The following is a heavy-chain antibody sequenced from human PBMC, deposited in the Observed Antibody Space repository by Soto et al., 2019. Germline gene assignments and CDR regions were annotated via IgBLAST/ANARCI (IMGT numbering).Heavy chain of an antibody. J-gene: IGHJ4*01. Sequence: SETLSLTCRVSVDSITSRNYFWAWIRQPPGKGLEWVASINYSGTTSYNAHLKSRVVVSVDSSNNQFSLKLTSVTAADTALYFCARPNILYSTSGIDAWGQGTLVTVSS. D-gene: IGHD2-2*01. CDR1: VDSITSRNYF. CDR3: ARPNILYSTSGIDA. V-gene: IGHV4-39*01. CDR2: INYSGTT.